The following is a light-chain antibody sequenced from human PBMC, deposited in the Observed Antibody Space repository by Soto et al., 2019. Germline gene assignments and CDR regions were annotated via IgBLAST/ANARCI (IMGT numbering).Light chain of an antibody. CDR2: KNN. CDR3: AAWDDSLSGYV. V-gene: IGLV1-47*01. Sequence: QLVLTQPPSASGTPGQRITISCSGSSSNIRGSDVYWYQQLPGTAPKLLIRKNNQRPSGVPDRFSGSKSGTSASLAISGLRSEDEADYYCAAWDDSLSGYVFGAGTKVTVL. CDR1: SSNIRGSD. J-gene: IGLJ1*01.